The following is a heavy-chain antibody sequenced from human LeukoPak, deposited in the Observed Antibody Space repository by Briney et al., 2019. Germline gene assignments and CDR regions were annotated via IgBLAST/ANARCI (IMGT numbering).Heavy chain of an antibody. Sequence: SETLSLTCAVYGGSFSGYYWSWIRQPPGKGLEWIGEINHSGSTNYNPSLKSRVTISVDTSKNQFSLKLSSVTAAVTAVYYCARLTLTGSLNWGQGTLVTVSS. V-gene: IGHV4-34*01. CDR2: INHSGST. J-gene: IGHJ4*02. D-gene: IGHD7-27*01. CDR1: GGSFSGYY. CDR3: ARLTLTGSLN.